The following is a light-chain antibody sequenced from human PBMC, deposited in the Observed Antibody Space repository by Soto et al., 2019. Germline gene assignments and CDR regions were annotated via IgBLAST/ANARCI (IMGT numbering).Light chain of an antibody. CDR1: SSNIGNNY. CDR2: DNN. V-gene: IGLV1-51*01. J-gene: IGLJ2*01. Sequence: QSVLPQPPSVSAAPGQKVTISCSGSSSNIGNNYVSWYQQLPGTAPKLLIYDNNKRPSGIPDRFSGSKSGTSATLGITGLQTGDEADYYCGTWDSSRSAVVFGGGTQLTVL. CDR3: GTWDSSRSAVV.